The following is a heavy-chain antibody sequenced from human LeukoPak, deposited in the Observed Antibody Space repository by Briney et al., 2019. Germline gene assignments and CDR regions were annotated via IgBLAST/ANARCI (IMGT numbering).Heavy chain of an antibody. Sequence: GGSLRLSCAASGFTLSSYWMTWVRQAPGKGLEWVANIKEDGSDNYYVDSVRGRFTISRDNARNSLYLQINRLRTEDTAVYYCARDFWSAHDYWGQGTLVTVSS. D-gene: IGHD3-3*01. CDR3: ARDFWSAHDY. J-gene: IGHJ4*02. CDR1: GFTLSSYW. CDR2: IKEDGSDN. V-gene: IGHV3-7*01.